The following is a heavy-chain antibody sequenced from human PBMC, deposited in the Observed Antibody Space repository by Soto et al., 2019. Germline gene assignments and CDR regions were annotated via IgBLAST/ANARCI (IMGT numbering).Heavy chain of an antibody. CDR1: DGSFIGYC. Sequence: SVPLSLRCPVGDGSFIGYCWRRILQPPGNRLEWIGEINHSGSTNYNPSLKSRVTISVDTSKNQFSLKLSSVTAADTAVYYCARFKRSLLWFGELLYGYYGMDVWGQGPTVTV. D-gene: IGHD3-10*01. J-gene: IGHJ6*02. CDR2: INHSGST. CDR3: ARFKRSLLWFGELLYGYYGMDV. V-gene: IGHV4-34*01.